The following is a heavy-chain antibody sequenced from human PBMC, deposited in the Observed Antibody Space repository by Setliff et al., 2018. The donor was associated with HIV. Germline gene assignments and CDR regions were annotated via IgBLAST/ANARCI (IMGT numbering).Heavy chain of an antibody. Sequence: PSETLSLTCVVSDDSFTNYDWTWIRQSPGKARNGIGSFSSTGTTNSSPSLRIRVTISIETSNTRFSLWLRSVTASDTATYYCARLGRAIDDGGSSVRLDFWGQGMLVTVSS. CDR3: ARLGRAIDDGGSSVRLDF. CDR1: DDSFTNYD. J-gene: IGHJ4*02. CDR2: FSSTGTT. V-gene: IGHV4-4*08. D-gene: IGHD2-15*01.